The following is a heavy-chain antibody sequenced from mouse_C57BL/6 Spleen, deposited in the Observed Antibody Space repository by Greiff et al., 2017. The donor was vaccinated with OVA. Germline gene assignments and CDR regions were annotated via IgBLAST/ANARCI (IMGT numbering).Heavy chain of an antibody. Sequence: EVKLMESGPGLVKPSQSLSLTCSVTGYSITSGYYWNWIRQFPGNKLEWMGYISYDGSNNSNPSLKNRISITRDTSKNQFFLKLNSVTTEDTATYYCARDRASSYYSNYSYAMDYWGQGTSVTVSS. V-gene: IGHV3-6*01. CDR3: ARDRASSYYSNYSYAMDY. J-gene: IGHJ4*01. CDR2: ISYDGSN. CDR1: GYSITSGYY. D-gene: IGHD2-5*01.